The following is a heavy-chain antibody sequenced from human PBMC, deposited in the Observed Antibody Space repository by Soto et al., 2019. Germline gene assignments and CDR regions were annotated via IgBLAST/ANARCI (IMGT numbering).Heavy chain of an antibody. CDR1: GYTFTRNG. CDR3: VKDRDSNSWPSRDV. Sequence: ASVKVSCKTSGYTFTRNGISWGRQAPGQGLEWMGWISPNSGSIKYAQKFQGRVIMTTDTSTSTAYMELRSLRSDDTAVYYCVKDRDSNSWPSRDVWGPGTTVTVSS. V-gene: IGHV1-18*01. CDR2: ISPNSGSI. D-gene: IGHD3-22*01. J-gene: IGHJ6*02.